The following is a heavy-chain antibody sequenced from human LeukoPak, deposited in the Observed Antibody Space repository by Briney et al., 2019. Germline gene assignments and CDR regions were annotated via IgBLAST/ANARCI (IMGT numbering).Heavy chain of an antibody. CDR2: IYRDDTT. CDR1: GFTVSTNY. V-gene: IGHV3-53*01. Sequence: GGSLRLSCAASGFTVSTNYMSWVRQAPGKGLEWFSVIYRDDTTYYADSVKGRFTISRDNSKNTLYLQMSSVRAEDTAVYYCARAACDSGSYIVNHDYWGQGTLVTVSS. CDR3: ARAACDSGSYIVNHDY. J-gene: IGHJ4*02. D-gene: IGHD3-22*01.